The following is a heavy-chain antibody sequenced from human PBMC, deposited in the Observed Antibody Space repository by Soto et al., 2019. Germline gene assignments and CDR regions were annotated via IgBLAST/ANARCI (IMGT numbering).Heavy chain of an antibody. CDR3: AKRSSSSTFDY. D-gene: IGHD6-6*01. J-gene: IGHJ4*02. CDR2: ISGSDDST. Sequence: VQLLESGGGLVQPGESLRLSCATSGFTFSSYAMSWVRQAPGKGLEWVSVISGSDDSTYYADSVKGRFTISRDNSKNTLYLQMTSLRAEDTAVYYCAKRSSSSTFDYWGQGTLVTVSS. V-gene: IGHV3-23*01. CDR1: GFTFSSYA.